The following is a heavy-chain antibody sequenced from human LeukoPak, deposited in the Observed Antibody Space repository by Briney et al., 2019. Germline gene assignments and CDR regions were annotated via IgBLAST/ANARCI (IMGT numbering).Heavy chain of an antibody. CDR1: GGSVSSGSYY. J-gene: IGHJ4*02. CDR3: ARTEYSSGWRSEIY. CDR2: IYYSGST. V-gene: IGHV4-61*01. D-gene: IGHD6-19*01. Sequence: PSETLSLTCTVSGGSVSSGSYYWSWIRQPPGKGLEWIGYIYYSGSTNYNPSLKSRVTISVDTSKNQFSLKLSSVTAADTAVYYCARTEYSSGWRSEIYWGQGTLVTVSS.